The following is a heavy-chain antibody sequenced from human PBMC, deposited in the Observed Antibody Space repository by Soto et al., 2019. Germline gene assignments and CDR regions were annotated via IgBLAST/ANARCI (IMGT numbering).Heavy chain of an antibody. CDR2: FSATSENT. Sequence: EVQLLESGGGLVQPGGSLRLSCVGSGFFFSSYTMTWVRQAPGKGLEWVSSFSATSENTYYADSVRGRFTVSRDNSTNTLFLQMNSLTAEATAMYYCAKARDQQWVRLPFDYWGQGILVIVSS. CDR1: GFFFSSYT. J-gene: IGHJ4*02. D-gene: IGHD6-19*01. CDR3: AKARDQQWVRLPFDY. V-gene: IGHV3-23*01.